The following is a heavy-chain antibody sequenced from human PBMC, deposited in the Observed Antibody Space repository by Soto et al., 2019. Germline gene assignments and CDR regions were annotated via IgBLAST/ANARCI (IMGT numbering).Heavy chain of an antibody. J-gene: IGHJ6*03. CDR2: IYYSGST. D-gene: IGHD2-15*01. V-gene: IGHV4-39*01. CDR1: GGSISSSSYY. Sequence: QLQLQESGPGLVKPSETLSLTCTVSGGSISSSSYYWGWIRQPPGKGLEWIGSIYYSGSTYYNPSLTSRVTISVDTSKNQCSLKLSSVTAADTAVYYCARVAPQVPYYYYYYMDVWGKGSTVTVSS. CDR3: ARVAPQVPYYYYYYMDV.